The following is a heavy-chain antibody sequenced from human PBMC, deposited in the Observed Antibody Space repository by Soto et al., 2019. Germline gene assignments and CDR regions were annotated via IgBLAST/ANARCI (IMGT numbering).Heavy chain of an antibody. J-gene: IGHJ6*02. CDR3: ARGISTTRYYYYYGMDV. D-gene: IGHD2-2*01. V-gene: IGHV1-46*01. CDR1: GYTLASYY. CDR2: INPSGGIT. Sequence: GASVKVSCKASGYTLASYYFHWGRQAPEQGPEWMGIINPSGGITNDAQKFQDRVTMTSDTSTSTVYMELSSRSSEDTAVYYCARGISTTRYYYYYGMDVWGQGTTVTVSS.